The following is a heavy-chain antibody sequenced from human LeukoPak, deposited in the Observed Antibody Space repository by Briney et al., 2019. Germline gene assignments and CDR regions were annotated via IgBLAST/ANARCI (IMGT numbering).Heavy chain of an antibody. Sequence: SETLSLTCAVYGGSFSGYYWSWIRQPPGKGLEWIGEINHSGSTNYNPSLKSRVTISVDTSKNQFSLKLSSVTAADTAVYYCARGFGIAAAGSYFDYWGQGTLVNVSS. V-gene: IGHV4-34*01. D-gene: IGHD6-13*01. CDR1: GGSFSGYY. CDR2: INHSGST. J-gene: IGHJ4*02. CDR3: ARGFGIAAAGSYFDY.